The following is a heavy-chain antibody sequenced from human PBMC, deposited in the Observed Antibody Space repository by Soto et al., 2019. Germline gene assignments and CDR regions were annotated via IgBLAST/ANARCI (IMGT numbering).Heavy chain of an antibody. V-gene: IGHV3-23*01. Sequence: EVQLLESGGDLKQPGGSLRLSCVASGLTFGSRAMSWVRQAPGDGLQWVATITDNGGDAKYADSVRGRFVISRDNSKKTLYLQMTSLTAEDSAMYLCARGSTESYPGSRIFDFWGRGTLVTVSS. CDR2: ITDNGGDA. J-gene: IGHJ4*02. CDR3: ARGSTESYPGSRIFDF. CDR1: GLTFGSRA. D-gene: IGHD3-10*01.